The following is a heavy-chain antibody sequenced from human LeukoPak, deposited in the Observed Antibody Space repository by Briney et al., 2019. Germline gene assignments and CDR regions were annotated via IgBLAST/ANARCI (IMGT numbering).Heavy chain of an antibody. CDR1: GGTFSSYT. CDR2: IIPILGIA. Sequence: ASVKVSCKASGGTFSSYTISWVRQAPGQGLEWMGRIIPILGIANYAQKFQGRVTITADKSTSTAYMERSSLRSEDTAVYYCARGPSLGYFDYWGQGTLVTVSS. J-gene: IGHJ4*02. CDR3: ARGPSLGYFDY. V-gene: IGHV1-69*02.